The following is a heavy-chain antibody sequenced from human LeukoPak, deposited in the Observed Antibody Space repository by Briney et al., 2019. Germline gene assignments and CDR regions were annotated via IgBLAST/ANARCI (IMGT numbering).Heavy chain of an antibody. J-gene: IGHJ5*02. CDR1: GGSISSYY. Sequence: SETLSLTCTVSGGSISSYYWSWLRQPAGKGLEWIGRIYTSGSTNYNPSLKSRVTISVDTSKNQFSLKLSSVTAADTAVYYCARDNYYDSSGLNWFDPWGQGTLVTVSS. D-gene: IGHD3-22*01. CDR3: ARDNYYDSSGLNWFDP. CDR2: IYTSGST. V-gene: IGHV4-4*07.